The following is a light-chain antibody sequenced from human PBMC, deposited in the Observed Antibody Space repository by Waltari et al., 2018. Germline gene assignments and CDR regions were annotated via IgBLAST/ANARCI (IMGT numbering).Light chain of an antibody. V-gene: IGLV2-14*01. J-gene: IGLJ2*01. Sequence: QSALTQPASVSGSPGQSITISCTGTSSDVGGYNYVSWYQQHPVKAPKLMIYDVSNRPSGVSNRFSGSKSGNTASPTISGLQAEDEADYYCSSYTSSSTLVFGGGTKLTVL. CDR1: SSDVGGYNY. CDR2: DVS. CDR3: SSYTSSSTLV.